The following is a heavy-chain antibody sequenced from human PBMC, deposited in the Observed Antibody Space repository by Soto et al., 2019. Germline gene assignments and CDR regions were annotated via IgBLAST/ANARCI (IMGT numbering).Heavy chain of an antibody. CDR1: GGTFTSYG. CDR2: IIPMFGTT. Sequence: QVQLVQSGAEVKKPGSSVKVSCKASGGTFTSYGISWVRQAPGQGLEWMGGIIPMFGTTNYAQKFQGRVTITADEFQSTAYMELSSLRSEDTAVYYCARDRGAMVGTDWFDPWGQGTLVTVSS. CDR3: ARDRGAMVGTDWFDP. D-gene: IGHD6-19*01. J-gene: IGHJ5*02. V-gene: IGHV1-69*12.